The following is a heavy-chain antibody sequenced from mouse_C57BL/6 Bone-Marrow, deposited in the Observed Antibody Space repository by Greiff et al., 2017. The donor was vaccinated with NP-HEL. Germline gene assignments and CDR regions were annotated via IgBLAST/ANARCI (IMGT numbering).Heavy chain of an antibody. CDR1: GYTFTDYE. J-gene: IGHJ3*01. Sequence: QVQLQQSGAELVRPGASVTLSCKASGYTFTDYEMHWVKQTPVHGLEWIGAIDPETGGTAYNQKFKGKAILTADKSSSTAYMELRSLTSEDSAVYYCTRGRSYYPWFAYWGQGTLVTVSA. D-gene: IGHD1-1*01. V-gene: IGHV1-15*01. CDR3: TRGRSYYPWFAY. CDR2: IDPETGGT.